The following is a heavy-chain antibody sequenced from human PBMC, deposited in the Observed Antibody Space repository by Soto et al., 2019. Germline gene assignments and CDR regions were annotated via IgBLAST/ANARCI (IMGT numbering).Heavy chain of an antibody. CDR1: GFTVSTKY. CDR3: ARDPWSAHY. V-gene: IGHV3-66*01. CDR2: IYSGGST. Sequence: EVQLVESGGGLVQPGGSLRLSCAASGFTVSTKYMSWVRQAPGKGLEWVAVIYSGGSTFYADSVRGRFTISRDNSKNTVNLPMNSLRAEDTAVYYCARDPWSAHYWFHRTLVTVSS. J-gene: IGHJ4*01.